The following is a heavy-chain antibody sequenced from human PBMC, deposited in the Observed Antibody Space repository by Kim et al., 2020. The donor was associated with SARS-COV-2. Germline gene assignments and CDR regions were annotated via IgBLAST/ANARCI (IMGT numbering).Heavy chain of an antibody. Sequence: GGSLRLSCAASGFTFSSYSMNWVRQAPGKGLEWVSSISSSSSYIYYADSVKGRFTISRDNAKNSLYLQMNSLRAEDTAVYYCATSMVRGVIPNSPFDYWGQGTLVTVSS. V-gene: IGHV3-21*04. CDR3: ATSMVRGVIPNSPFDY. D-gene: IGHD3-10*01. CDR2: ISSSSSYI. J-gene: IGHJ4*02. CDR1: GFTFSSYS.